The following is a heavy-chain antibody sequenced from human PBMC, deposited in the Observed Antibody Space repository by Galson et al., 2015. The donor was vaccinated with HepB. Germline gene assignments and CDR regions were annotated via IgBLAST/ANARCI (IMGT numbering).Heavy chain of an antibody. CDR1: GGSISSYY. CDR3: ARHVRGLHDAFDI. V-gene: IGHV4-59*08. CDR2: IYYSGST. Sequence: ETLSLTCTVSGGSISSYYWSWIRQPPGKGLEWIGYIYYSGSTNYNPSLKSRVTISVDTSKNQFSLKLSSVTAADTAVYYCARHVRGLHDAFDIWGQGTMVTVSS. D-gene: IGHD3-16*01. J-gene: IGHJ3*02.